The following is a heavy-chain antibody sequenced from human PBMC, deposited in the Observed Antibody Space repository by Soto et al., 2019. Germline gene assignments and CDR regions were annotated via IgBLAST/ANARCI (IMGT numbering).Heavy chain of an antibody. Sequence: QVQLVQSGGEVKRPGASVRVSCKASGYTFTTFGISWVRQAPGQGLEWMGWISAYNGHTDYAQKLQGRVTMTTDTSTNTVSMELRSLRSDATAIYYCARGGTWGARDFDFWGQGTLVTVSS. CDR1: GYTFTTFG. CDR2: ISAYNGHT. D-gene: IGHD3-16*01. J-gene: IGHJ4*02. CDR3: ARGGTWGARDFDF. V-gene: IGHV1-18*01.